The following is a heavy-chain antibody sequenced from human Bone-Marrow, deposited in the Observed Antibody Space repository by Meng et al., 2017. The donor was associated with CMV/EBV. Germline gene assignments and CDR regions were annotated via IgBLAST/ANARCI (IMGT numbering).Heavy chain of an antibody. CDR2: INPYTGST. V-gene: IGHV1-18*01. D-gene: IGHD3-16*02. CDR3: ARAEDYVWGSYRYDWFDP. CDR1: GYRLTSYG. J-gene: IGHJ5*02. Sequence: ASVKVSCKASGYRLTSYGINWVRQAPGQGLEWMGWINPYTGSTDYLQKFQDRVTMTTDTSTSTAYMELRSLRSEDTAVYYCARAEDYVWGSYRYDWFDPWGQGTPVTVSS.